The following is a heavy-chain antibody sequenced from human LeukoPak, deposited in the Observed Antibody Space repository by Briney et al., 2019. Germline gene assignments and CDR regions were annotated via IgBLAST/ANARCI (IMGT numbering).Heavy chain of an antibody. D-gene: IGHD3-22*01. CDR3: ARDGEVISYYYYYMDV. Sequence: GGSLRLSCAASGFTFSSYARHWVRQAPGKGLEWVAVISYDGSNKYYADSVKGRFTISRDNSKNTLYLQMNSLRAEDTAVYYCARDGEVISYYYYYMDVWGKGTTVTVSS. V-gene: IGHV3-30*01. J-gene: IGHJ6*03. CDR1: GFTFSSYA. CDR2: ISYDGSNK.